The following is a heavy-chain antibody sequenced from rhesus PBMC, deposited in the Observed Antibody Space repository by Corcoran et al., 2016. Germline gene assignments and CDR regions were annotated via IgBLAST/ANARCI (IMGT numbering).Heavy chain of an antibody. CDR1: GGSISGGYA. Sequence: QVQLQESGPGLLKPSETLSLTCAVSGGSISGGYARGWISQPPGKGLEWSGGIYRSSGNPYYHPALKSLFTISTDTSKNQFSLKLSSVTAADTAVYYCARATVNSLDVWGRGVLVTVSS. V-gene: IGHV4S7*01. J-gene: IGHJ5-2*02. D-gene: IGHD3-9*01. CDR3: ARATVNSLDV. CDR2: IYRSSGNP.